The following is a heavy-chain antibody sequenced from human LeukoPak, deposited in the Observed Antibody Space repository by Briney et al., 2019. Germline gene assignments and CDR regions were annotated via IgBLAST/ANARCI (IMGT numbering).Heavy chain of an antibody. CDR2: IKPSTGGT. CDR3: ARFSGRSNFDY. CDR1: GYTCTAYY. Sequence: GASVKVSCKASGYTCTAYYIHGVRQAPGEGLEWMGWIKPSTGGTSYAQKWQGRATMTRDTSISTIYMQLSSLRSDDTAVYYCARFSGRSNFDYWGQGTLVTVPS. V-gene: IGHV1-2*02. J-gene: IGHJ4*02. D-gene: IGHD1-26*01.